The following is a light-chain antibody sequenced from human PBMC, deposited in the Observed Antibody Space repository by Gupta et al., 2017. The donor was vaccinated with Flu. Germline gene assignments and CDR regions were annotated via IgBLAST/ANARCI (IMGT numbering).Light chain of an antibody. Sequence: QAVLTQPPSASGTPGQGVTMSCSGSASNIGGHTVNWYQQLPKTAPKLLIYSDNQRPPGVPDRFSGSKSGTSASLAISGLQSEDEADYYCAAWDDSLNAWVFGGGTKLTVL. CDR3: AAWDDSLNAWV. V-gene: IGLV1-44*01. CDR2: SDN. CDR1: ASNIGGHT. J-gene: IGLJ3*02.